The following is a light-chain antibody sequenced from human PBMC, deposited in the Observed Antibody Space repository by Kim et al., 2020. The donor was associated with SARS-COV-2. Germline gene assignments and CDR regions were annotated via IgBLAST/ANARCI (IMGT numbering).Light chain of an antibody. CDR1: TRPVTSGQY. Sequence: PGGTVTLTCGTSTRPVTSGQYPYWFHQKPSQAPRTLIYDTSNKHSWTPARFSGSLFGGKAALTLSGAQPEDEAEYYCLLYYGGDRVFGGGTKLTVL. CDR2: DTS. J-gene: IGLJ3*02. V-gene: IGLV7-46*01. CDR3: LLYYGGDRV.